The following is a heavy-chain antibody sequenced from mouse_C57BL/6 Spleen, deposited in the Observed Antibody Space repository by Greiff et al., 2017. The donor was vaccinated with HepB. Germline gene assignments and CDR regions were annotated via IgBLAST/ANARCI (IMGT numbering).Heavy chain of an antibody. V-gene: IGHV1-26*01. Sequence: VQLQQSGPELVKPGASVKISCKASGYTFTDYYMNWVKQSHGKSLEWIGDINPNNGGTSYNQKFKGKATLTVDKSSSTAYMELRSLTSEDSAVYYCARPSDYYYYAMDYWGQGTSVTVSS. D-gene: IGHD2-13*01. CDR2: INPNNGGT. CDR1: GYTFTDYY. CDR3: ARPSDYYYYAMDY. J-gene: IGHJ4*01.